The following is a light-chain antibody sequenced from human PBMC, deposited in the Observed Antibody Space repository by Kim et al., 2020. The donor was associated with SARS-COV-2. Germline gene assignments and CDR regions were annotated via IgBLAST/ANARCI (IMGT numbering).Light chain of an antibody. V-gene: IGKV1-27*01. J-gene: IGKJ2*03. CDR2: AAS. Sequence: SASAGDRVTITCRASQGISNFLAWYQQKPGKVPKLLIYAASTLQSGVPSRFSGRGAGTDFTLTISSLQPEDVAIYYCQKYNGAPYSFGQGTKLEIK. CDR3: QKYNGAPYS. CDR1: QGISNF.